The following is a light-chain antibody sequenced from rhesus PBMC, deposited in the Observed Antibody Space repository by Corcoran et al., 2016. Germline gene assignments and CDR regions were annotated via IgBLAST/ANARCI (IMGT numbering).Light chain of an antibody. V-gene: IGKV1-22*01. CDR3: QQNNISPWT. J-gene: IGKJ1*01. CDR1: ESISSW. CDR2: RAD. Sequence: DIQMTQSPSSLSASVGDTVTVTCRASESISSWLAWYQQKPWKAPKLLIDRADSLQNGVPSRFSGSRSGTDFTLTISGLQSEGFATYYCQQNNISPWTFGQGTKVEIK.